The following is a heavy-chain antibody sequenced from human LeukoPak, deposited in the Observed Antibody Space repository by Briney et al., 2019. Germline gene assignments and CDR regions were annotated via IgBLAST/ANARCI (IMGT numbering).Heavy chain of an antibody. CDR1: GFTFSSYA. CDR3: ARDGGYHSSGPFDY. Sequence: GGSLRLSCAASGFTFSSYAMSWVRQAPGKGLEWVSIIWYDGSDEYYADSVKGRFTISRDNSKNTLYLQMNSLRAEDTAVYYCARDGGYHSSGPFDYWGQGTLVTVSS. J-gene: IGHJ4*02. CDR2: IWYDGSDE. D-gene: IGHD3-22*01. V-gene: IGHV3-33*08.